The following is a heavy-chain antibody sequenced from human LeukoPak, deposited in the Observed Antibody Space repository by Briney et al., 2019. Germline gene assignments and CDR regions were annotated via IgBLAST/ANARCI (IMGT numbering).Heavy chain of an antibody. J-gene: IGHJ6*02. V-gene: IGHV1-2*02. CDR3: ARDISPTLRLGGDYYYYGMDV. Sequence: ASVKVSWKASGYTFTGYYIHWVRQAPGQELEWMGWINPNSGGINYAQKFQGRVTMTRDTSISTAYMELSRLRSDDTAVYYCARDISPTLRLGGDYYYYGMDVWGQGTTVTVSS. CDR2: INPNSGGI. D-gene: IGHD3-16*01. CDR1: GYTFTGYY.